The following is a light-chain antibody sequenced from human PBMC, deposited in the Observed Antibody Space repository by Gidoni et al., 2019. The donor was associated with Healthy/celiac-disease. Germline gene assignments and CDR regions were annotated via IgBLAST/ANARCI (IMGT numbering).Light chain of an antibody. CDR3: QQSYSTPLYT. Sequence: DIQMTQSPSSLSASVGDRVTITCRASQSISNYLNWYQQKPGKAPKLLIYAASSLQSGVPSRFGGSGSGTDFTLTISSLQPEDFATYYCQQSYSTPLYTFGQXTKLEIK. J-gene: IGKJ2*01. V-gene: IGKV1-39*01. CDR1: QSISNY. CDR2: AAS.